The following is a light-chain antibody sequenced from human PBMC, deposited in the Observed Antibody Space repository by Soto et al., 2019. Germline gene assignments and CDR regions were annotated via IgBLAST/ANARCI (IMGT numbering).Light chain of an antibody. CDR3: CSYAGSSTWV. V-gene: IGLV2-11*01. J-gene: IGLJ3*02. CDR1: SSDIGAYNY. CDR2: DVS. Sequence: QSVLTQPRSVSGSPGQSVTISCTGTSSDIGAYNYVSWYQQHPGEAPKLMIYDVSKRPSGVPDRFSGSKSGNTASLTISGLQAEDEADYYRCSYAGSSTWVFGGGTKLTVL.